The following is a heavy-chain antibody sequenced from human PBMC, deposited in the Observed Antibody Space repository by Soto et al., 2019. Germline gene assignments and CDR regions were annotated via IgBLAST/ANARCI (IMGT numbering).Heavy chain of an antibody. CDR2: IYPGDSDT. CDR3: ARSTTVVRKTDAFDI. CDR1: GYSFTSYW. D-gene: IGHD4-17*01. J-gene: IGHJ3*02. Sequence: GESLKISCKGSGYSFTSYWIGWVRQMPGKGLEWMGIIYPGDSDTRYSPSFQGQVTISADKSISTAYLQWSSLKASDTAMYYCARSTTVVRKTDAFDIWGQGTMVTVSS. V-gene: IGHV5-51*01.